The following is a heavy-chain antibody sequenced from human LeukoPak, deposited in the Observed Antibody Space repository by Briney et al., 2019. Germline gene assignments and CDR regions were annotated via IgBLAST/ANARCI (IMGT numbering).Heavy chain of an antibody. V-gene: IGHV3-30*18. J-gene: IGHJ4*02. Sequence: PGRSLRLSCAASGFTFSSYGMHWVRQAPGKGLEWVAVISYDGSNKYYADSVKGRFTISRDNSKNTLYLQMNSLRAEDTAVYYCAKEREYDILTGQDYWGQGTLVTVSS. CDR3: AKEREYDILTGQDY. D-gene: IGHD3-9*01. CDR2: ISYDGSNK. CDR1: GFTFSSYG.